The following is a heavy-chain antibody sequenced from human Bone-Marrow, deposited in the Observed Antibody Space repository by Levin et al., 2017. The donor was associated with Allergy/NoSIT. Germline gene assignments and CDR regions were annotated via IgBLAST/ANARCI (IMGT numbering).Heavy chain of an antibody. CDR3: ARAHTSAWSSFDS. V-gene: IGHV3-11*05. J-gene: IGHJ4*02. CDR2: ISSSGTYT. CDR1: GFTFNNYY. D-gene: IGHD6-19*01. Sequence: PGGPLRLSCAASGFTFNNYYMSWIRQAPGKGLEWLSHISSSGTYTNYADSVKGRFTITRDNAKNSVSLQMSSLGDDDSAVYFCARAHTSAWSSFDSWGQGALVTVSS.